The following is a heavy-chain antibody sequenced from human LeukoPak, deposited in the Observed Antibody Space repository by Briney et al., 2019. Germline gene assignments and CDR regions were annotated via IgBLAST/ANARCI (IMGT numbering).Heavy chain of an antibody. J-gene: IGHJ3*02. CDR3: ARMDIRDDFSGYYYMDALDI. CDR2: ISAYNGNT. CDR1: GYTFTSYG. D-gene: IGHD3-22*01. Sequence: ASVKVSCKASGYTFTSYGISWVRQAPGQGLEWMGWISAYNGNTNYAQKLQGRVTMTTDTSTSTAYMELSSLRSEDTAVYYCARMDIRDDFSGYYYMDALDIWGQGTMVTVSS. V-gene: IGHV1-18*01.